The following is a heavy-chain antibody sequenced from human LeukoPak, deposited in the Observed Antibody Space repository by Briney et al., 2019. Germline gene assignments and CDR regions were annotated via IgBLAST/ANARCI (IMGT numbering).Heavy chain of an antibody. CDR2: IKQDGSEK. CDR1: GFTFSSYS. D-gene: IGHD3-9*01. J-gene: IGHJ6*02. CDR3: ARATYYDILTGYPHYYYGMDV. V-gene: IGHV3-7*01. Sequence: GGSLRLSCAASGFTFSSYSMNWVRQAPGKGLEWVANIKQDGSEKYYVDSVKGRFTISRDNAKNSLYLQMNSLRAEDTAVYYCARATYYDILTGYPHYYYGMDVWGQGTTVTVSS.